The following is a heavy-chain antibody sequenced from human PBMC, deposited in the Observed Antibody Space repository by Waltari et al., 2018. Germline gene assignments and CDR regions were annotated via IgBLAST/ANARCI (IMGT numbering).Heavy chain of an antibody. Sequence: QVQLQESGPGLVKPSETLSLTCTVSGGSISSYYWSWIRQPPGKGLEWIGYIYYSGSTNYNPSLKSRVTISVDTSKNQFSLKLSSVTAADTAVYYCARGLRGGVRPAFDYWGQGTLVTVSS. D-gene: IGHD3-16*01. CDR3: ARGLRGGVRPAFDY. V-gene: IGHV4-59*01. J-gene: IGHJ4*02. CDR1: GGSISSYY. CDR2: IYYSGST.